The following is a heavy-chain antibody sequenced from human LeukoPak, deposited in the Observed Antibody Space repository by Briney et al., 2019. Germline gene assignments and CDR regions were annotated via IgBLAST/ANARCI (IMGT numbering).Heavy chain of an antibody. J-gene: IGHJ5*02. D-gene: IGHD5-18*01. CDR2: INSDGSST. V-gene: IGHV3-74*01. CDR1: GFTFSSYW. Sequence: QAGGSLRLSCAASGFTFSSYWMHWVRQAPGRGLVWVSRINSDGSSTSYADSVKGRFTISRDNAKNTLYLQMNSLRAEDTAVYYCARDDAGYSYDPRGWFDPWGQGTLVTVSS. CDR3: ARDDAGYSYDPRGWFDP.